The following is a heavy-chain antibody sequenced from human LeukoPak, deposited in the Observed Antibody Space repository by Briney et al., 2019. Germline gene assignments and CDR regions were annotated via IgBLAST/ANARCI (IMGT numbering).Heavy chain of an antibody. Sequence: GGSLRLSCAASGFTFTNYWMSWVRQAPGKGLEWVANIKQDGSEKYYVDSVKGRFTISRDNAKNSLFLQMSGLRAEDTAVYYCARGEYYYDGGYWGQGTLVTVSS. D-gene: IGHD3-22*01. CDR2: IKQDGSEK. CDR1: GFTFTNYW. CDR3: ARGEYYYDGGY. V-gene: IGHV3-7*04. J-gene: IGHJ4*02.